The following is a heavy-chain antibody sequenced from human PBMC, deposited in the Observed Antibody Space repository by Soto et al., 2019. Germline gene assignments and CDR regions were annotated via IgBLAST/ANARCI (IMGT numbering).Heavy chain of an antibody. CDR3: ARDLCSGYWFDS. J-gene: IGHJ5*01. V-gene: IGHV3-73*01. Sequence: PGGSLRLSCTASGFTFGDYAMHWVRQASGKGLEWVGRIRSKANSYATAYAASVKGRFTISRDDSKNTAYLQMNSLKTEDTAVYYCARDLCSGYWFDSRGQGTLVTVSS. CDR2: IRSKANSYAT. D-gene: IGHD3-22*01. CDR1: GFTFGDYA.